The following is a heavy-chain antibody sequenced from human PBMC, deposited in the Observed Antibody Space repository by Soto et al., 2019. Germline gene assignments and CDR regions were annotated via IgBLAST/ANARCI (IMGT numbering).Heavy chain of an antibody. Sequence: QITLKESGPTLVKPTQTLTLTCTFSGFSLSTSGVGVGWIRQPPGKALEWLALIYWDDDKRYSPSLKSRLTITKETSKDQLXLTMTNMDPVDTATYYCAHRPSYCSGGSCYSGFDYWGQGTLVTVSS. CDR2: IYWDDDK. V-gene: IGHV2-5*02. CDR1: GFSLSTSGVG. D-gene: IGHD2-15*01. J-gene: IGHJ4*02. CDR3: AHRPSYCSGGSCYSGFDY.